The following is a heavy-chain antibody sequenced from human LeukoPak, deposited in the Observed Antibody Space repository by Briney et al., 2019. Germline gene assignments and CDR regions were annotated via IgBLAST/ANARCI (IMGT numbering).Heavy chain of an antibody. CDR3: ARVCSSTSCYAFDI. Sequence: KSGGSLRLSCAASGFTFSSYSMNWVRQAPGKGLEWVSSISSSSYIYYADSVKGRFTISRDNAKNSLYLQMNSLRAEDTAVYYCARVCSSTSCYAFDIWGQGTMVTVSS. J-gene: IGHJ3*02. V-gene: IGHV3-21*01. CDR1: GFTFSSYS. CDR2: ISSSSYI. D-gene: IGHD2-2*01.